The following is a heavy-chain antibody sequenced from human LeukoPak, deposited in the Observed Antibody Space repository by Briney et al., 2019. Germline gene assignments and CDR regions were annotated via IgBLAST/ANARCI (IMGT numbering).Heavy chain of an antibody. Sequence: SETLSLTCAVYGGSFSGYYWSWIRQPPGKGLEWIGEINHSGSTNYNPSLKSRVTISVDTSKNQFSLKLSSVTAADTGVYYCARGLTESRRCFDSWGQRTLVTVSS. V-gene: IGHV4-34*01. CDR2: INHSGST. J-gene: IGHJ4*02. CDR1: GGSFSGYY. CDR3: ARGLTESRRCFDS.